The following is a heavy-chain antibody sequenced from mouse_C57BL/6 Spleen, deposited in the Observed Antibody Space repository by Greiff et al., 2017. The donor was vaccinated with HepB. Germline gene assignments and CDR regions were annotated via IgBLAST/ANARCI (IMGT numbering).Heavy chain of an antibody. CDR1: GFSLTSYG. J-gene: IGHJ4*01. D-gene: IGHD4-1*01. Sequence: QVQLQQSGPGLVQPSQSLSITCTVSGFSLTSYGVHWVRQSPGKGLEWLGVIWSGGSTDYNAALISRLRISKDNSKSQVFFKMNSLQADDTAIYYFARPSNWDVDYAMDYWGQGTSVTVSS. CDR3: ARPSNWDVDYAMDY. CDR2: IWSGGST. V-gene: IGHV2-2*01.